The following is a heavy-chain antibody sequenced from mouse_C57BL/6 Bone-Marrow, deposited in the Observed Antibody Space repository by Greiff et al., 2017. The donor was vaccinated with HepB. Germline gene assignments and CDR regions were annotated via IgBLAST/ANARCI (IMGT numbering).Heavy chain of an antibody. D-gene: IGHD1-1*01. V-gene: IGHV5-9*01. Sequence: DVQLVESGGGLVKPGGSLKLSCAASGFTFSSYTMSWVRQTPEKRLEWVATISGGGGNTYYPDSVKGRFTISRDNAKNTLYLQMSSLRSEDTALYYCARQRDDGSSGFAYWGQGTLVTVSA. CDR2: ISGGGGNT. J-gene: IGHJ3*01. CDR3: ARQRDDGSSGFAY. CDR1: GFTFSSYT.